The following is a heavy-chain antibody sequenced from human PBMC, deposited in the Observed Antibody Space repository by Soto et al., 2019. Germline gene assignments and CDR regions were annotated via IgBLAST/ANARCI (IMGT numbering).Heavy chain of an antibody. Sequence: SVKVSCKASGYSFTRYSIHWVRQAPGQSLEWMGWTNAGNGNTKYSQKFQGRVTITRDTSASTAYMELSSLRSEDTSVYYCGRDSKWDDTSVGMDVWGQGTKVTVSS. CDR3: GRDSKWDDTSVGMDV. D-gene: IGHD3-22*01. V-gene: IGHV1-3*01. J-gene: IGHJ6*02. CDR2: TNAGNGNT. CDR1: GYSFTRYS.